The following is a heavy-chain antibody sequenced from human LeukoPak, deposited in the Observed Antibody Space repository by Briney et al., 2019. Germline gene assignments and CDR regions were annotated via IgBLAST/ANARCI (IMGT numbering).Heavy chain of an antibody. V-gene: IGHV4-61*02. J-gene: IGHJ5*01. Sequence: SQTLSLTCSVSGGSISSGTYLWSWIRQPAGKGLEWIGRIYTSGSTNYNPSLKSRVTISVDTSKNQFSLKVSSVTAADTAVYYCAREFDSWGQGTLVTVSS. CDR1: GGSISSGTYL. CDR3: AREFDS. CDR2: IYTSGST.